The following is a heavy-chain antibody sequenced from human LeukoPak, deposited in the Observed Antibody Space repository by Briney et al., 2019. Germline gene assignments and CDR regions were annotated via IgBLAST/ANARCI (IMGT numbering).Heavy chain of an antibody. CDR2: TYYRSKWYN. V-gene: IGHV6-1*01. Sequence: SRTLSLTCAISGDSVSSNSAAWNWIRQSPSRGLEWLGRTYYRSKWYNDYAVSVKSRITINPDTSKNQFSLQLNSVTPEDTAVYYCARDRGWYSSSGYNWFDPWGQGTLVTVSS. CDR3: ARDRGWYSSSGYNWFDP. D-gene: IGHD6-13*01. CDR1: GDSVSSNSAA. J-gene: IGHJ5*02.